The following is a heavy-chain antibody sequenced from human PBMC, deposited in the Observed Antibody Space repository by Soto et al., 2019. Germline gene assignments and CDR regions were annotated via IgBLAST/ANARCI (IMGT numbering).Heavy chain of an antibody. V-gene: IGHV3-33*01. D-gene: IGHD3-22*01. CDR3: ARDPYYYDSSGYYRAWAFDI. CDR2: IWYDGSNK. Sequence: GSLGLSCAASGFTFSSYGMHGVRQAPGKGLEWVAVIWYDGSNKYYADSVKGRFTISRDNSKNTLYLRMNSLRAEDTAVYYCARDPYYYDSSGYYRAWAFDIWGQGTMVTVSS. J-gene: IGHJ3*02. CDR1: GFTFSSYG.